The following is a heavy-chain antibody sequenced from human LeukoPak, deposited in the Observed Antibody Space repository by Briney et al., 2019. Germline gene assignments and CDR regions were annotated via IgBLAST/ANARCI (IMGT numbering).Heavy chain of an antibody. V-gene: IGHV5-51*01. CDR3: ARQGSAAVMGNWFDP. Sequence: GESLKISCKGSGYSFTSYWIGWVRQMPGKGLEWMGIIYPGDSDTRYSPSFQGQVTISADKSISTAYLQWSSLKASDTAMYYCARQGSAAVMGNWFDPWGQGTLVTVSS. CDR1: GYSFTSYW. CDR2: IYPGDSDT. J-gene: IGHJ5*02. D-gene: IGHD6-13*01.